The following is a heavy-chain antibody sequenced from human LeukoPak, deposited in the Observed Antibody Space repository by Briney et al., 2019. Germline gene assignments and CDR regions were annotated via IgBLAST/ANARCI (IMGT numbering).Heavy chain of an antibody. J-gene: IGHJ6*03. CDR3: ANSKRCTSPNCLGYYYFYMDV. CDR2: FSGSGGTT. Sequence: GGSLRLSCAASGFTFRSYAMNWVRQAPGRGLEWVSGFSGSGGTTYYAHAVKGRFNISRDNSKHTLYLQMNSLRAEDTAVYYCANSKRCTSPNCLGYYYFYMDVWGKGTTVTVSS. D-gene: IGHD2-8*01. CDR1: GFTFRSYA. V-gene: IGHV3-23*01.